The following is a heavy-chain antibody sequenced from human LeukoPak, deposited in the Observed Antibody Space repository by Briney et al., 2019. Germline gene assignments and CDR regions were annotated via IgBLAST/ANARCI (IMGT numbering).Heavy chain of an antibody. Sequence: GGSLRLSCAASGFTFSGSAMHWVRQASGKGLEWVGRIRSKANSYATAYAASVKGRFTISRDDSKSTAYLQMNSLKTEDTAVYYCTSQLYYYDSSGYAYFDYWGQGTLVTVSS. D-gene: IGHD3-22*01. CDR3: TSQLYYYDSSGYAYFDY. J-gene: IGHJ4*02. CDR1: GFTFSGSA. V-gene: IGHV3-73*01. CDR2: IRSKANSYAT.